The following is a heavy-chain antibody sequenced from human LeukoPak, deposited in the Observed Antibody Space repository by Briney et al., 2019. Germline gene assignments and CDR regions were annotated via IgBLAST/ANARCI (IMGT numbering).Heavy chain of an antibody. CDR1: GFTFSSYS. V-gene: IGHV3-30*02. Sequence: GGSLRLSCVASGFTFSSYSMSWVRQAPGKGLEWVAFIRYDGSNKYYADSVKGRFTISRDNSKNTVSLQMNSLRAEDTAVYYCAKRGYSSSWNFDSWGQGTLVTVSS. D-gene: IGHD6-13*01. J-gene: IGHJ4*02. CDR2: IRYDGSNK. CDR3: AKRGYSSSWNFDS.